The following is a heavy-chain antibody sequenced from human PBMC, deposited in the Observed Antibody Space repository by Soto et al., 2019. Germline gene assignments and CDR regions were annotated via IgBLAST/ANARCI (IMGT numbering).Heavy chain of an antibody. Sequence: AVYGGSFSGYYWSWIRQPPGKGLEWIGEINHSGSTNYNPSLKSRVTISVDTSKNQFSLKLSSVTAADTAVYYCARGGQSYGPQFDYWGQGTLVTVPS. D-gene: IGHD5-18*01. J-gene: IGHJ4*02. CDR3: ARGGQSYGPQFDY. V-gene: IGHV4-34*01. CDR1: GGSFSGYY. CDR2: INHSGST.